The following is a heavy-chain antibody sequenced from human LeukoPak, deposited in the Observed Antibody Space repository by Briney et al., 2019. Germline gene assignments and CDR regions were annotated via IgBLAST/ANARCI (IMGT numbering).Heavy chain of an antibody. D-gene: IGHD3-3*01. Sequence: GGSLRLSCAASGFTFSSYAMSWVRQAPGKGLEWVSAISGSGGSTYYADSVKGRFTISRDNSKNTLYLQMNSLRAEDTAVYYCAKGTISRITILLEPFQHWGQGTLVTVSS. CDR3: AKGTISRITILLEPFQH. CDR2: ISGSGGST. CDR1: GFTFSSYA. J-gene: IGHJ1*01. V-gene: IGHV3-23*01.